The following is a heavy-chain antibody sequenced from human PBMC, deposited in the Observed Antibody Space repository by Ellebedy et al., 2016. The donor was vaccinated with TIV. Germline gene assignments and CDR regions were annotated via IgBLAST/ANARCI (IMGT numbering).Heavy chain of an antibody. J-gene: IGHJ2*01. D-gene: IGHD6-13*01. V-gene: IGHV3-33*06. CDR2: LWYDESNE. CDR3: AKSGAATGLSYWYFDL. Sequence: GESLKISCAASGFTFSSYGMHWVRQAPGKGLEWVAVLWYDESNEYYADSVKGRFTISRDNSKNTLYLQMNSLRAGDTAVYYCAKSGAATGLSYWYFDLWGRGTLVTVSS. CDR1: GFTFSSYG.